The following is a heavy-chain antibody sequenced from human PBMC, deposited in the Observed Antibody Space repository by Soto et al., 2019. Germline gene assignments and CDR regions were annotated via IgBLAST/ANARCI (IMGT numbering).Heavy chain of an antibody. CDR3: ARGSPDNWFDP. CDR2: INHSGST. J-gene: IGHJ5*02. V-gene: IGHV4-34*01. Sequence: PSETLSLTCAVYGGSFSGYYWSWIRQPPGKWLEWIGEINHSGSTNYNPSLKSRVTISVDTSKNQFSLKLSSVTAADTAVYYCARGSPDNWFDPWGQGXLVTVYS. CDR1: GGSFSGYY.